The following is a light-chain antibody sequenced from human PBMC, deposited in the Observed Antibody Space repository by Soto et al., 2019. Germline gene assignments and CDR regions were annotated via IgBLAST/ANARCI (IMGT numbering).Light chain of an antibody. Sequence: DIQLTQSPSTLSASVGDRVTITCRASQSISSWLAWYQQKPGKAPKLLIYKASSLESGVPSRFSGSGSGTEFTLTISSLQPDDFATYYCQQYNSYWWTFGQGTKVDIK. J-gene: IGKJ1*01. CDR3: QQYNSYWWT. V-gene: IGKV1-5*03. CDR2: KAS. CDR1: QSISSW.